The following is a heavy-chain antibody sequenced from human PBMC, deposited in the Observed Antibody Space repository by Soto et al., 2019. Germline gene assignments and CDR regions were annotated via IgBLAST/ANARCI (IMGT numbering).Heavy chain of an antibody. CDR2: INHSGST. CDR3: ARGDRTVVSKRVWFDP. J-gene: IGHJ5*02. CDR1: GGSFSGYY. D-gene: IGHD2-15*01. V-gene: IGHV4-34*01. Sequence: LSLTCAVYGGSFSGYYWSWIRQPPGKGLEWIGEINHSGSTNYNPSLKSRVTISLDTSKNQFSLKLSSVTAADTAVYYCARGDRTVVSKRVWFDPWGQATLVTVS.